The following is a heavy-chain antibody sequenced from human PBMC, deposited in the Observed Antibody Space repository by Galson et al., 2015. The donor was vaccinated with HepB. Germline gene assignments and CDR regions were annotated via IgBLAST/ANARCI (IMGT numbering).Heavy chain of an antibody. Sequence: SLRLSCAASEFTFSSYWMHWVRQAPGKGLVWVSRINGDGTTTRYADSVKGRFTISRDNARNTLYLQMNSVRAEDTAVYSCARSHYYDGSDFSYYYGLDVWGLGTTVTVSS. CDR2: INGDGTTT. J-gene: IGHJ6*02. D-gene: IGHD3-22*01. CDR1: EFTFSSYW. CDR3: ARSHYYDGSDFSYYYGLDV. V-gene: IGHV3-74*01.